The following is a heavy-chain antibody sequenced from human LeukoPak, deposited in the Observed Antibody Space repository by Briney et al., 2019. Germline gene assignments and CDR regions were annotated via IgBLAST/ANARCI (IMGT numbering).Heavy chain of an antibody. J-gene: IGHJ6*04. CDR1: GYSFTSYW. Sequence: GASLQISCKGSGYSFTSYWIGWVRQLPGKGLEWMGIIYPGDSDTRYSPSFQGQATISADKSISTAYLQWSSLKASDTAMYYCARTWFGELLGPPDVWGKGTTVTVSS. D-gene: IGHD3-10*01. CDR3: ARTWFGELLGPPDV. CDR2: IYPGDSDT. V-gene: IGHV5-51*01.